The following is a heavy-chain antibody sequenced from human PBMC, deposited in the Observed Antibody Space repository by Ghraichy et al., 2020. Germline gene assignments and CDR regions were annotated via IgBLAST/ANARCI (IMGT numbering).Heavy chain of an antibody. CDR2: IKQDGSEK. D-gene: IGHD5-12*01. CDR1: RFTFSSYW. J-gene: IGHJ4*02. Sequence: GESLNISCAASRFTFSSYWMGWVRQAPGKGLEWVANIKQDGSEKYYVDSVKGRFTISRDNAKNSLYLQMNSLRAEDTAVYYCARDSGFYYFDYLGQGTLVTVSS. CDR3: ARDSGFYYFDY. V-gene: IGHV3-7*01.